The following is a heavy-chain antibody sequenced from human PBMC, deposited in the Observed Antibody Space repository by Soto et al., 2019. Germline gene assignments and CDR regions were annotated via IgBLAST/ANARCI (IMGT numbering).Heavy chain of an antibody. D-gene: IGHD3-16*01. CDR2: ISYDGSNK. CDR1: GFTFSSYV. J-gene: IGHJ4*02. CDR3: ARAGRIHGALDY. V-gene: IGHV3-30-3*01. Sequence: QVQLVESGGGVVQPGRSLRLSCAASGFTFSSYVMHWVRQAPGKGLEWVAVISYDGSNKYFADSVKGRFTISRDNSKNTRYLQMNSLRAEDTAVYYCARAGRIHGALDYWGQGTLVTVSS.